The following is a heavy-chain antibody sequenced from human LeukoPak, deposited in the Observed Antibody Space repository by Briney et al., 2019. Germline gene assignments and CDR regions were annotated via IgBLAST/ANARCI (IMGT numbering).Heavy chain of an antibody. CDR3: ARVGATTRGYFQH. Sequence: SQTLSPTRAVASGSVSSGGYCWSWIRQPPGKGLEWIGYIYHSGSTYYNPSLKSRVTISVDRSKNQFSLKLSSVTAADPAVYYCARVGATTRGYFQHWGQGTLVTVSS. D-gene: IGHD1-26*01. CDR2: IYHSGST. V-gene: IGHV4-30-2*01. J-gene: IGHJ1*01. CDR1: SGSVSSGGYC.